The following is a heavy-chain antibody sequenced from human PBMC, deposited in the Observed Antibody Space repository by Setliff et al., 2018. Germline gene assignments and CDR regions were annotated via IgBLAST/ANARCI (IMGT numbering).Heavy chain of an antibody. CDR2: IYYSGST. CDR3: ARGDCGGDCYSEYYFDY. Sequence: PSETLSLTCTVSGGSISSGGSYWSWIRQHPGKGLEWIGYIYYSGSTYYNPSLKSRVTISVDTSKNQFSLKLSSVTAADTAVYYCARGDCGGDCYSEYYFDYWGQGTLVTVSS. V-gene: IGHV4-31*02. J-gene: IGHJ4*02. CDR1: GGSISSGGSY. D-gene: IGHD2-21*02.